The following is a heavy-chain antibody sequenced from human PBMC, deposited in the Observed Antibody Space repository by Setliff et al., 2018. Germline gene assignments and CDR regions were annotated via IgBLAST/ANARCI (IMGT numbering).Heavy chain of an antibody. Sequence: SETLSLTCTVSGGSISSYYWSWIRQPPWKGLEWIGYIYTSGSTNYNPSIKSRVTISVDTSKNQFSLRLSSVTAADTAVYYCARAAKYDSSGYYGFWFDPWGQGNLVTVSS. J-gene: IGHJ5*02. CDR3: ARAAKYDSSGYYGFWFDP. CDR2: IYTSGST. CDR1: GGSISSYY. D-gene: IGHD3-22*01. V-gene: IGHV4-59*01.